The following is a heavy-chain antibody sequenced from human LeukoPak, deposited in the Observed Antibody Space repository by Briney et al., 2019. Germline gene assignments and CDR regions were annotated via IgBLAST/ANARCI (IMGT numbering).Heavy chain of an antibody. J-gene: IGHJ3*02. Sequence: SETLSLTCTVSGGSIGSYYWSWIRQPAGKGLEWIGRIYTSGSTNYNPSLKSRVTMSVDTSKNQFSLKLSSVTAADTAVYYCARPKNSGSYHGDAFDIWGQGTMVTVSS. CDR1: GGSIGSYY. CDR3: ARPKNSGSYHGDAFDI. CDR2: IYTSGST. D-gene: IGHD1-26*01. V-gene: IGHV4-4*07.